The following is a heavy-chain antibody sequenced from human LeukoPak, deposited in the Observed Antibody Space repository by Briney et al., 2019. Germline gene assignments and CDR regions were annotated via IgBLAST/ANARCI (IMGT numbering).Heavy chain of an antibody. CDR2: ISGXGDST. V-gene: IGHV3-23*01. D-gene: IGHD6-13*01. CDR3: TXXSDAIAAAGTRNY. CDR1: GFTFTRYA. Sequence: GGSLRLSCAVSGFTFTRYAMSWVRQAPGKGLDWVSVISGXGDSTHXXXSVXXRFTISRDNSENTLHLQMSSVRVEDTAIYYCTXXSDAIAAAGTRNYWGQGTLVTVSS. J-gene: IGHJ4*02.